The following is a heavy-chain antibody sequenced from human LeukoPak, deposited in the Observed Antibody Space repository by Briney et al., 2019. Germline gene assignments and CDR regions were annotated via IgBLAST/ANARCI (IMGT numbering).Heavy chain of an antibody. CDR3: ARDGGHEGLKTMVRGVIYGGLADY. D-gene: IGHD3-10*01. CDR2: INPSGGST. J-gene: IGHJ4*02. Sequence: GASVKVSCKASGYTFTSYYMHWVRQAPGQGLEWMGIINPSGGSTSYAQKFQGRVTMTRDMSTSTAYMELSSLRSEDTAVYYCARDGGHEGLKTMVRGVIYGGLADYWGQGTLVTVSS. V-gene: IGHV1-46*01. CDR1: GYTFTSYY.